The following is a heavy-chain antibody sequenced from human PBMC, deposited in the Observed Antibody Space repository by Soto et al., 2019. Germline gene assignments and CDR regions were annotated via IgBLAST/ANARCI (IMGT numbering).Heavy chain of an antibody. CDR3: ATLYFGWLSRYNWFDP. CDR1: GYTLTELS. V-gene: IGHV1-24*01. CDR2: FDPEDGET. J-gene: IGHJ5*02. D-gene: IGHD3-9*01. Sequence: ASVKVSCKVSGYTLTELSMHWVRQPPGKGLEWMGGFDPEDGETIYAQKFQGRVTMTEDTSTDTAYMELSSLRSEDTAVYYCATLYFGWLSRYNWFDPWGQGTLVTVSS.